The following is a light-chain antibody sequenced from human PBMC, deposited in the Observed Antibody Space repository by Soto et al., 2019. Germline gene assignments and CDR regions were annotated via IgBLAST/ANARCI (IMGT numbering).Light chain of an antibody. V-gene: IGKV3-20*01. CDR1: QSISSDY. J-gene: IGKJ2*02. CDR2: GAS. Sequence: EIVLTQSPGTLSLSPGERATVSCRASQSISSDYLAWYQQKPGQAPRLLIYGASSRATGIPDRFSGSASGTDFTLTISRLEPEEFAVYYCQQYGSSPMCTFGQGTKLEIK. CDR3: QQYGSSPMCT.